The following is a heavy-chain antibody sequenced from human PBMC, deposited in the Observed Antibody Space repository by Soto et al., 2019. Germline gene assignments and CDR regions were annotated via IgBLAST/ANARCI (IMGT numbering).Heavy chain of an antibody. CDR2: IYYSGST. CDR1: GGSISSGDDY. Sequence: HVQLQESGPGLVKPPQTLSLTCTVSGGSISSGDDYWSWIRQPPGKGLEWLGFIYYSGSTYYNPSLKSRLSISIDTSKNHSSLSLTSVTAADTAVYYCATVRAHYFDNWGQGILVTVSS. CDR3: ATVRAHYFDN. J-gene: IGHJ4*02. V-gene: IGHV4-30-4*01.